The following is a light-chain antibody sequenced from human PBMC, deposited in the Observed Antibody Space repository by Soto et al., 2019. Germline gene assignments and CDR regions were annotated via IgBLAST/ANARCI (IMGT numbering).Light chain of an antibody. CDR1: QNVDSNS. Sequence: IVLTQSPGTLSLSPGARATLSCRASQNVDSNSLAWYQQKPGQAPRIIIFGASGRATGIPDRFSGSGSGTDFTLTISRLEPEDFAVYYCQQYGSLSWTVGQGTKVEIK. J-gene: IGKJ1*01. CDR3: QQYGSLSWT. CDR2: GAS. V-gene: IGKV3-20*01.